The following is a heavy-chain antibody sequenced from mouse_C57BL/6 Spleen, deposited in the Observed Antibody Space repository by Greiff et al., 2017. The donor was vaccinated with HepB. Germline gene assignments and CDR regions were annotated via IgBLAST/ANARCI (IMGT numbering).Heavy chain of an antibody. CDR1: GYSITSGYY. J-gene: IGHJ3*01. CDR3: AREGYDYDWFAY. Sequence: EVKLQESGPGLVKPSQSLSLTCSVTGYSITSGYYWNWIRQFPGNKLEWMGYISYDGSNNYNPSLKNRISITRDTSKNQLFLKLNSVTTEDTATYYCAREGYDYDWFAYWGQGTLVTVSA. CDR2: ISYDGSN. D-gene: IGHD2-4*01. V-gene: IGHV3-6*01.